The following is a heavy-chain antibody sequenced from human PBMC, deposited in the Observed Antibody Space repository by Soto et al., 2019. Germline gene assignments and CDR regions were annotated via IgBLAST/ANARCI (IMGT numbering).Heavy chain of an antibody. CDR1: CGPISSGVYS. CDR3: ARDRNGLGGTDF. Sequence: SETLSLTCVVSCGPISSGVYSWTWIRQPPGRGLDWIGYISQSGSADYNPSLKSRVTISVDTSKNQFSLRWSSVTAADTAVYYCARDRNGLGGTDFWGQGILVTVSS. V-gene: IGHV4-30-2*01. J-gene: IGHJ4*02. CDR2: ISQSGSA. D-gene: IGHD1-1*01.